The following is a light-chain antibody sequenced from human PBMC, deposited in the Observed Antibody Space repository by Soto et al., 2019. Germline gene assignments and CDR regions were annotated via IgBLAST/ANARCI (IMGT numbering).Light chain of an antibody. V-gene: IGKV1-5*03. CDR2: KAS. Sequence: IQMTQSPSTLSASVGDRVTITCQASQTISNWLAWYQQKPGKAPKLLIYKASSLESGVPSRFSRSGSGTEFTLTISSLQPDDFVTYYCQQYNTYPWTFGQGTKVDIK. J-gene: IGKJ1*01. CDR3: QQYNTYPWT. CDR1: QTISNW.